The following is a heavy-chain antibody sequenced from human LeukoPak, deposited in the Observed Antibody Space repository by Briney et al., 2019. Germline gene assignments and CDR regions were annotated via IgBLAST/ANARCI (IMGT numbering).Heavy chain of an antibody. V-gene: IGHV4-4*07. D-gene: IGHD3-10*01. CDR1: GGSISRYY. J-gene: IGHJ5*02. Sequence: SETLSLTCTVSGGSISRYYWSWIRQPAGKGLQWIGRIYGSGSTTYNPSLKSRLTMSVDTSKNQFSLKLSSMTAADTAIYYCARDSGTTGEVKFDPWGQGILVTVSS. CDR3: ARDSGTTGEVKFDP. CDR2: IYGSGST.